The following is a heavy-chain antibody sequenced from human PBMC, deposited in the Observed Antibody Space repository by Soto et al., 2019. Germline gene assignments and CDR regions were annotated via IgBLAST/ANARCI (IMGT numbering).Heavy chain of an antibody. V-gene: IGHV3-15*01. Sequence: GGSLRLSCAASGFTFSNAWMSWVRQAPGKGLEWVGRIKSKTDGGTTDYAAPVKGRFTISRDDSKNTLYLQMNSLKTEDTAVYYGTTEDERSTGWFDPWGQGTLVTVSS. CDR3: TTEDERSTGWFDP. CDR1: GFTFSNAW. D-gene: IGHD2-2*01. CDR2: IKSKTDGGTT. J-gene: IGHJ5*02.